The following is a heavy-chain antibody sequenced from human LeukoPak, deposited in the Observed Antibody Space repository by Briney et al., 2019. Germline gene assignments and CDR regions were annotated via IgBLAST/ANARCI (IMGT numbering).Heavy chain of an antibody. CDR1: GFTFSNYV. CDR2: ISGSGGDT. J-gene: IGHJ4*02. Sequence: GGSLRLSCAASGFTFSNYVMSWVRQAPGKGLEWVSAISGSGGDTYYADSVKGRFTISRDNSKNTLYLRMNSLSAEDTAVYYCAKSSGGHSYGSRLFDYWGQGTLVTVSS. CDR3: AKSSGGHSYGSRLFDY. V-gene: IGHV3-23*01. D-gene: IGHD5-18*01.